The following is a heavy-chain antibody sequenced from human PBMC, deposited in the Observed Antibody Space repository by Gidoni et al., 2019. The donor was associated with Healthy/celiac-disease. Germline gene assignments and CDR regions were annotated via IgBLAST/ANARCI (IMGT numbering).Heavy chain of an antibody. CDR2: INPNSGGT. D-gene: IGHD2-15*01. CDR1: GYTFTGYY. J-gene: IGHJ4*02. Sequence: QVQLVQSGAAVKKPGASVKVSCKASGYTFTGYYMHWVRQAPGQGLEWMGWINPNSGGTNNAQKLQGRVTMTRDTSIRTAYMELSRLRSDDTAVYYCARGDIGGVVAAESGDYWGQGTLVTVSS. V-gene: IGHV1-2*02. CDR3: ARGDIGGVVAAESGDY.